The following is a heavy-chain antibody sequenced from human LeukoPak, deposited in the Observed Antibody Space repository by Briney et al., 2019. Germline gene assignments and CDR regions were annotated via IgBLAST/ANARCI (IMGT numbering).Heavy chain of an antibody. CDR1: GGSISSYY. Sequence: PSETLSLTCTVSGGSISSYYWSWIRQPPGKGLEWIGYIYYSGSTNYNPSLKSRVTISVDTSKNQFSLKLSSVTAADTAVYYCARANEPPLWFDPWGQGTLVTVSS. J-gene: IGHJ5*02. CDR3: ARANEPPLWFDP. V-gene: IGHV4-59*01. CDR2: IYYSGST.